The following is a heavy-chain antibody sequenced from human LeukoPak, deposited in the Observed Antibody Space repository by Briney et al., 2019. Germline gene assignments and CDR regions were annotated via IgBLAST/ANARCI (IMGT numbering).Heavy chain of an antibody. CDR3: AVRKGEAVAGTGINWFDP. CDR2: INPIFGIA. Sequence: ASVTVSCKASGGTFSSYATSWVRQAPGQGLEWMGRINPIFGIANYAQKFQDRVTITADKSTSTAYMELSSLRSENTAVYYCAVRKGEAVAGTGINWFDPWGQGTLVTVSS. D-gene: IGHD6-19*01. J-gene: IGHJ5*02. V-gene: IGHV1-69*04. CDR1: GGTFSSYA.